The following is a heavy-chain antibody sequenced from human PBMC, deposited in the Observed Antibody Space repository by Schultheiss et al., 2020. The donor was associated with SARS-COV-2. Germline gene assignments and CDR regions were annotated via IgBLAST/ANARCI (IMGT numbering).Heavy chain of an antibody. CDR3: AMAMEVLLDY. CDR2: INHSGST. CDR1: GGSFSGYY. V-gene: IGHV4-34*01. J-gene: IGHJ4*02. Sequence: SETLSLTCAVYGGSFSGYYWSWIRQPPGKGLEWIGEINHSGSTNYNPSLKSRVTISVDTSKNQFSLKLSSVTAADTAVYYCAMAMEVLLDYWGQGTLVTVSS. D-gene: IGHD5-18*01.